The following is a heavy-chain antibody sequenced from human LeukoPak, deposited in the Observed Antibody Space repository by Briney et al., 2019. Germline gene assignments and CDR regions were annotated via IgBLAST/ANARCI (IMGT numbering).Heavy chain of an antibody. D-gene: IGHD3-9*01. CDR2: ISYDGSNK. V-gene: IGHV3-30*18. J-gene: IGHJ4*02. Sequence: GGSLRLSCAASGFTFSSYGMHWVRQAPGKGLEWVAVISYDGSNKYYADSVKGRFTISRDNSKNTLYLQMNSLRAEDTAVYYCAKGSNTGYSIDSWGQGTLVTVSS. CDR3: AKGSNTGYSIDS. CDR1: GFTFSSYG.